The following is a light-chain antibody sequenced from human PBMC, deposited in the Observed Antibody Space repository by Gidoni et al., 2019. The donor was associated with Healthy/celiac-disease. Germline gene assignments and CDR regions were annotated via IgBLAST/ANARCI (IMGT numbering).Light chain of an antibody. CDR3: MQALQTPRT. V-gene: IGKV2-28*01. J-gene: IGKJ3*01. CDR1: QSLLHSNGYNY. CDR2: LGS. Sequence: DIVMTQFPLSLPVTPGEPASIPCRSSQSLLHSNGYNYLDWYLQKPGQSPPLLIYLGSNRASGVPDRFSGSGSGTDFTLKISKVEAEDVGVYYCMQALQTPRTFGPGTKVDIK.